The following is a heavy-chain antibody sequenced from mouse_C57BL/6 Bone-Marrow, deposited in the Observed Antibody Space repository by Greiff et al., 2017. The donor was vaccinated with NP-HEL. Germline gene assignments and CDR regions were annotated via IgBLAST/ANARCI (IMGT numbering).Heavy chain of an antibody. J-gene: IGHJ1*03. CDR3: ARRRASANWDVVGYFDV. V-gene: IGHV1-55*01. Sequence: QVQLQQPGAELVKPGASVKMSCKASGYTFTSYWITWVKQRPGQGLEWIGDIYPGSGSTNYNEKFKSKATLTVDTSSSTAYMQLSSLTSEDSAVYYCARRRASANWDVVGYFDVWGTGTTVTVSS. D-gene: IGHD4-1*01. CDR2: IYPGSGST. CDR1: GYTFTSYW.